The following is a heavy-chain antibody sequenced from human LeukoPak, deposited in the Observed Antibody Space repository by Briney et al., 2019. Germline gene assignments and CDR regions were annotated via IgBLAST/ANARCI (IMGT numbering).Heavy chain of an antibody. CDR3: ARRDFDSSGYLSFYFDY. D-gene: IGHD3-22*01. J-gene: IGHJ4*02. CDR2: IYQSGST. Sequence: TSETLSLTCAVSGYSIRSGYHWSWIRQPPGKGLEWIGSIYQSGSTYYNPSLKSRVTISVDTSKNQFSLNLSSVTAAGSAVYYCARRDFDSSGYLSFYFDYWGRGTLVTVSS. CDR1: GYSIRSGYH. V-gene: IGHV4-38-2*01.